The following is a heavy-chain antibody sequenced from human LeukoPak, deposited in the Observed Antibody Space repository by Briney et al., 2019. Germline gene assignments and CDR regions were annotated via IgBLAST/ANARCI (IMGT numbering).Heavy chain of an antibody. CDR1: GGTFSSYA. J-gene: IGHJ3*02. D-gene: IGHD1-26*01. Sequence: SVKVSCKASGGTFSSYAISWVRQAPGQGLERMGGIIPIFGTANYAQKFQGRVTITTDESTSTAYMELSSPRSEDTAGFSRWRDQDSGSHDAFDIWGQGTMVTVSS. V-gene: IGHV1-69*05. CDR3: WRDQDSGSHDAFDI. CDR2: IIPIFGTA.